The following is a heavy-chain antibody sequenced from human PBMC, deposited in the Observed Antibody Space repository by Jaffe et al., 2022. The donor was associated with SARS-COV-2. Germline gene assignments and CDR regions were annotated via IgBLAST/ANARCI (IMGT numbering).Heavy chain of an antibody. CDR2: ITGSSGDI. D-gene: IGHD3-22*01. J-gene: IGHJ4*02. Sequence: EVQLLESGGDLVQPGGSLRLSCAASGFAFRNYVMSWVRQSPGKGLEWVSTITGSSGDIYYADSVKGRFTISRDDSKNTLYLQMNSLRVDDTAVYYCARRGSTIEVVPGNYFDYWGQGTLVTVSS. V-gene: IGHV3-23*01. CDR1: GFAFRNYV. CDR3: ARRGSTIEVVPGNYFDY.